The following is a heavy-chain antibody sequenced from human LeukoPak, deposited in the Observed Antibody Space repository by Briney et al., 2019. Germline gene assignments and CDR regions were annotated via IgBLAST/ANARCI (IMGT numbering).Heavy chain of an antibody. CDR2: INHSGST. CDR1: GGSFSGYY. J-gene: IGHJ6*03. D-gene: IGHD3-10*01. Sequence: KPSETLSLTCAVYGGSFSGYYWSWIRQPPGKGLEWIGEINHSGSTNYNPSLKSRVTISVDTSKNQFSLKLSSVTAAGTAVYYCARHPPRGYYGSGSYGAYYMDVWGKGTTVTISS. CDR3: ARHPPRGYYGSGSYGAYYMDV. V-gene: IGHV4-34*01.